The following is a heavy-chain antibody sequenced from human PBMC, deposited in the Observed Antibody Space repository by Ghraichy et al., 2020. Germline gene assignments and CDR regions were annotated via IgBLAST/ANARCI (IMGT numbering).Heavy chain of an antibody. CDR2: IKSDGSTT. CDR3: ARGAYYGLGMRYFEL. Sequence: GESLNISCAASGFTFSSYWMHWVRQAPGKGLVWVSRIKSDGSTTNYADSVKGRFTISRDNAKNTLFLQMNSLGAEDMAVYYCARGAYYGLGMRYFELWGRGTPVTVSS. D-gene: IGHD3-10*01. CDR1: GFTFSSYW. J-gene: IGHJ2*01. V-gene: IGHV3-74*01.